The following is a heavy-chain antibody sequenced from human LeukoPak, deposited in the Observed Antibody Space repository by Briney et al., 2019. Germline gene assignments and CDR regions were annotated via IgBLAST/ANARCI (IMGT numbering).Heavy chain of an antibody. CDR3: VREANTYGSDYFDY. D-gene: IGHD5-18*01. V-gene: IGHV3-74*01. J-gene: IGHJ4*02. CDR2: MSTDGSST. Sequence: GGSLRLSCAASGFTFSTYVMSWVRQAPGKGLEWVSHMSTDGSSTSYADSVKGRFTISRDNAKNTLYLQMHSLRAEDTAIYYCVREANTYGSDYFDYWGQGTLVTVSS. CDR1: GFTFSTYV.